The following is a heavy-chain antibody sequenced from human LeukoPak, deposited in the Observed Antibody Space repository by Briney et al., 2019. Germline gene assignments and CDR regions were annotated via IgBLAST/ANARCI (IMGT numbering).Heavy chain of an antibody. J-gene: IGHJ4*02. D-gene: IGHD3-10*01. CDR1: GFTFSSYG. CDR2: ISYDGSNK. V-gene: IGHV3-30*18. Sequence: GGSLRLSCAASGFTFSSYGMPWVRQAPGKGLEWVAVISYDGSNKYYADSVKGRFTISRDNSKNTLYLQMNSLRAEDTAVYCCAKDMGSMVQDYWGQGTLVTVSS. CDR3: AKDMGSMVQDY.